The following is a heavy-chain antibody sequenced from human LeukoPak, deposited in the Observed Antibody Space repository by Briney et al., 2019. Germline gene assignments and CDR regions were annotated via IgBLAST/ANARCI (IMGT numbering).Heavy chain of an antibody. Sequence: SETLSLTCAVYGGSFSGYYWSWIRQPPGKGLEWIGEINHSGSTNYNPSLKSRVTISVDTSKNQFSLKLSSVTAADTAVYYCARGIYDFWSGYYRAPHYMDVWGKGTTVTVSS. D-gene: IGHD3-3*01. CDR2: INHSGST. CDR3: ARGIYDFWSGYYRAPHYMDV. CDR1: GGSFSGYY. V-gene: IGHV4-34*01. J-gene: IGHJ6*03.